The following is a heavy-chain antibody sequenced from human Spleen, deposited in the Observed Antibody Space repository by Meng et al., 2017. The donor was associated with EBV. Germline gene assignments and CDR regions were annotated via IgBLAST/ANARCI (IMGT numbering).Heavy chain of an antibody. V-gene: IGHV4-39*01. J-gene: IGHJ5*02. CDR3: ARSQLNWFDT. D-gene: IGHD5-24*01. CDR1: GASISSSSYY. Sequence: QLQLQESGPGLVKPSETLSLTCTFSGASISSSSYYWGWIRQPPGKGLEWIGSIYHSGSTYYNPSLKSRVTISVDTSKSQVSLKLSSVTAADTAVYYCARSQLNWFDTWGQGALVTVSS. CDR2: IYHSGST.